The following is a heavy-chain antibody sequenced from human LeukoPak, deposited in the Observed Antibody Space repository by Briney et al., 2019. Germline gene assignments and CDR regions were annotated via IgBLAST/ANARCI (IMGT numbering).Heavy chain of an antibody. J-gene: IGHJ5*02. CDR2: IYSGGST. V-gene: IGHV3-53*01. CDR3: ARDGRFSSGSSNWFDP. CDR1: GFTVSSNY. D-gene: IGHD6-19*01. Sequence: GGSLRLSCAASGFTVSSNYMSWVRQAPGKGLEWVSVIYSGGSTYYADSVKGRFTISRDNSKNTLYLQMNSLRAEDTAVYYCARDGRFSSGSSNWFDPRGQGTLVTVSS.